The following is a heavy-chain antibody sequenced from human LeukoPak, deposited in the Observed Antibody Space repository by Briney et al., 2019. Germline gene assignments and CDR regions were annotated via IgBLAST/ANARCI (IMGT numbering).Heavy chain of an antibody. CDR1: GYTFTTYY. V-gene: IGHV1-46*01. Sequence: ASVKVSCKASGYTFTTYYMHWVRQAPGEGLEWMGVIDPGGGSTSYAQKFQGRVTMTRDTSTSTDYMELSSLTYEDTAVYYCARDVSSTSSWWFDPWGQGTLVIVSS. D-gene: IGHD2-2*01. CDR2: IDPGGGST. J-gene: IGHJ5*02. CDR3: ARDVSSTSSWWFDP.